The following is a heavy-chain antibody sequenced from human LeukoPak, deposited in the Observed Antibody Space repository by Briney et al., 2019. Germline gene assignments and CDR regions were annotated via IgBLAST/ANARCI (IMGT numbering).Heavy chain of an antibody. J-gene: IGHJ5*02. D-gene: IGHD4-11*01. CDR1: GYTFTGYY. CDR2: INPNSGGT. Sequence: GASVKVSCKASGYTFTGYYMHWVRPAPGQGLEWMGRINPNSGGTNYAQKFQGRVTMTRDTSISTAFMELSRLRSDDTAVYYCARVPQASNRIFDPWGQGTLVTVSS. CDR3: ARVPQASNRIFDP. V-gene: IGHV1-2*06.